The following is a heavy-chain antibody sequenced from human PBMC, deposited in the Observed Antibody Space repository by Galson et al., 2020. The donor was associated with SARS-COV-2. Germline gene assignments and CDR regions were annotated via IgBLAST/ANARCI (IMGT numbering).Heavy chain of an antibody. CDR3: ARGSYSSGYYNY. J-gene: IGHJ4*02. CDR2: IYSNNNT. Sequence: TGGTLRLSCAASGFTVSSNYMSWVRQAPGRGLEWVSIIYSNNNTYYAASVRGRFTISRDISKNTLYLQMNSLRAEDTAMYYCARGSYSSGYYNYWGQGTLVTVSS. V-gene: IGHV3-66*01. D-gene: IGHD6-19*01. CDR1: GFTVSSNY.